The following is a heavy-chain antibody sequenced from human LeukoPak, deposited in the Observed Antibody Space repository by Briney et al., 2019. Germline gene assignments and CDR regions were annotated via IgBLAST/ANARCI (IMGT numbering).Heavy chain of an antibody. J-gene: IGHJ4*02. CDR1: GGSISSSSYY. V-gene: IGHV4-39*07. CDR3: VSQLAAGTDY. D-gene: IGHD6-13*01. Sequence: PSETLSLTCTVSGGSISSSSYYWGWIRQPPGKGLEWIGSIYYSGSTYYNPSLKSRVTISVDTSKNQFSLKLSSVTAADTAVYYCVSQLAAGTDYWGQGTLVTVSS. CDR2: IYYSGST.